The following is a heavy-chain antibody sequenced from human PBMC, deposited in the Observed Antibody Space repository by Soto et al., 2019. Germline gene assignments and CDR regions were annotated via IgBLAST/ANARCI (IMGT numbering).Heavy chain of an antibody. CDR1: GFNVSSNS. Sequence: EVQLVETGGGLIQPGGSLRLSCAASGFNVSSNSMNWVRQAPGKGLEWLSLIHSDANTKYADSVKGRFTISRDSFENTVYLQMNSLRAEDTAVYYCARHVWLESWGQGTLVTVSS. V-gene: IGHV3-53*02. CDR2: IHSDANT. CDR3: ARHVWLES. J-gene: IGHJ5*01.